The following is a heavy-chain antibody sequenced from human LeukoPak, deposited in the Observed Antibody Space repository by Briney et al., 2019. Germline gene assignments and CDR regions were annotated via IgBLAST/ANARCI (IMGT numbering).Heavy chain of an antibody. CDR2: IYWDDNK. V-gene: IGHV2-5*02. CDR1: GFSLSTSGVG. J-gene: IGHJ4*02. D-gene: IGHD4-17*01. CDR3: AHYGDYRFMYYFDH. Sequence: SGPTLVNPTQTLTLTCTFSGFSLSTSGVGVGCIRQPPGKALEWLALIYWDDNKPYNPSLKSRLTITKDTSKNQVVLTMTNMDPVDTATYYCAHYGDYRFMYYFDHWGQGTLVTVSS.